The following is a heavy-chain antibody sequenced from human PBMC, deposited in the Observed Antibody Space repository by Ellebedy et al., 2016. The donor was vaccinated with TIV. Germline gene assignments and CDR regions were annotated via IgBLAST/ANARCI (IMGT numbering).Heavy chain of an antibody. CDR3: AKDDDVSVRIRFDP. CDR2: ISSSGSTI. V-gene: IGHV3-11*01. CDR1: GFTFSDYY. Sequence: GESLKISCAASGFTFSDYYMSWIRQAPGKGLEWVSYISSSGSTIYYADSVRGRFTISRDDSKNTLYLQMNSLRAEDTAVYYCAKDDDVSVRIRFDPWGQGTLVTVSS. D-gene: IGHD3-16*01. J-gene: IGHJ5*02.